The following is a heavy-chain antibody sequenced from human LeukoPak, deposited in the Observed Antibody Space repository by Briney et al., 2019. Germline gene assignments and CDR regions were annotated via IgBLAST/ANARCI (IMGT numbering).Heavy chain of an antibody. CDR3: ARAPTPDSSGWPYSYYYYMDV. CDR2: MNPNSGNT. Sequence: ASVKVSCKASGYTFTSYDINWVRQATGQGLEWMGWMNPNSGNTGYAQKFQGRVTITRNTSISTAYMELSSLRSEDTAVYYCARAPTPDSSGWPYSYYYYMDVWGKGTTVTVSS. D-gene: IGHD6-19*01. V-gene: IGHV1-8*03. CDR1: GYTFTSYD. J-gene: IGHJ6*03.